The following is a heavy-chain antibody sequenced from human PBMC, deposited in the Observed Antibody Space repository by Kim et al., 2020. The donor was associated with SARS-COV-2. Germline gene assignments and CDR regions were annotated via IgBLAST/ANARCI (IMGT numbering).Heavy chain of an antibody. V-gene: IGHV3-48*02. D-gene: IGHD5-12*01. J-gene: IGHJ4*01. CDR3: ASRGDSGYDVKGWGKHY. CDR1: GFTFSSHG. CDR2: ISTSNNNK. Sequence: GGSLRLSCGASGFTFSSHGMNWVRQAPGKGLEWIAFISTSNNNKYYADSVKGRFTISRDSAKNSLYLQMNSLRDEDTAVYYCASRGDSGYDVKGWGKHY.